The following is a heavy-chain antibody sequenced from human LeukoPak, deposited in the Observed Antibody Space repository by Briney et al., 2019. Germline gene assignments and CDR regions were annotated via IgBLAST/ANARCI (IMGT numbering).Heavy chain of an antibody. Sequence: PSETLSLTCTVSGGSISGYCWTWIRQPPGKGLEWIGQIYYTGSTNYNPSLKSRLTVSVDTSKNQFSLKLSSVTAADTAVYYCVSGRVAGIDAFDIWGQGTMVTASS. CDR1: GGSISGYC. CDR3: VSGRVAGIDAFDI. D-gene: IGHD6-19*01. CDR2: IYYTGST. J-gene: IGHJ3*02. V-gene: IGHV4-59*01.